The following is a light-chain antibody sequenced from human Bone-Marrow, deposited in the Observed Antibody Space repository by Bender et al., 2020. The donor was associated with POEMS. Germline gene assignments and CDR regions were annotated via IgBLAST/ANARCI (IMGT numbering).Light chain of an antibody. V-gene: IGLV1-44*01. CDR2: SSH. Sequence: QSVLTQPPSASGTPGQRVTISCSGGSSNIGAHAVNWYQHLPGTAPKLLIYSSHRRPSEVPDRFSGSRSGTSASLAISGLQPEDEADYYCCSYGATYVFGSGTQVAVL. J-gene: IGLJ1*01. CDR3: CSYGATYV. CDR1: SSNIGAHA.